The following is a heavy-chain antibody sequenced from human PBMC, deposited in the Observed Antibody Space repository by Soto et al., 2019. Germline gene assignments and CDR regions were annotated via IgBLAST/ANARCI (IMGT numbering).Heavy chain of an antibody. CDR3: AREAGAALGSWFDP. J-gene: IGHJ5*02. CDR2: IYYRGRT. V-gene: IGHV4-59*01. D-gene: IGHD6-19*01. Sequence: SETLSLTCTVSGGSISSYYWSWIRQPPGKGLEWIGDIYYRGRTNYNPSLKSRVNIKVDTSKNKITLKNSSETAADTAVYYCAREAGAALGSWFDPWGQGTLVTVS. CDR1: GGSISSYY.